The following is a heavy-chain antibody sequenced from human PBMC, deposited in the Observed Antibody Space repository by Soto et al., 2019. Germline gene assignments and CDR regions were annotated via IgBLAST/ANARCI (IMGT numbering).Heavy chain of an antibody. CDR2: ISLYSDGR. Sequence: QVQLVQSGGEVKRPGASVKVSCKTSGYTFSNYGITWVRQAPGQPLEWLGWISLYSDGRNYAQKFQGRVSMTTDTFTTTAYMELRSLSSDDTAVYYCARVVPGAEAWFGPWGQGTLVTVSS. CDR3: ARVVPGAEAWFGP. CDR1: GYTFSNYG. V-gene: IGHV1-18*01. D-gene: IGHD2-2*01. J-gene: IGHJ5*02.